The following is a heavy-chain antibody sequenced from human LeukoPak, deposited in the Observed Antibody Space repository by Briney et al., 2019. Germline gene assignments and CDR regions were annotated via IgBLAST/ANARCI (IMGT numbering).Heavy chain of an antibody. CDR1: GYTFSSYY. CDR2: ISGTRAGT. D-gene: IGHD3-3*01. J-gene: IGHJ3*02. Sequence: GGSLRLSCAASGYTFSSYYMRWVRQAPGKGREWVSDISGTRAGTYYADSVKGRYTISRDNFKHTLYVQMKRLRAEDTGVYYCAEPIAPSGSNAFDIWGQGTMVTVSS. V-gene: IGHV3-23*01. CDR3: AEPIAPSGSNAFDI.